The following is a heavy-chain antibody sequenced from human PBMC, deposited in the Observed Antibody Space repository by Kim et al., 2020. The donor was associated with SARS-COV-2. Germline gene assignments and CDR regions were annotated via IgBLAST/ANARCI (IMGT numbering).Heavy chain of an antibody. CDR1: GFTFSDSA. J-gene: IGHJ3*02. Sequence: GGSLRLSCAASGFTFSDSAMYWVRQASGKGLEWVGRIRSKASSYATAYDVSVKGRFIISREDSKNTAYLQMNRLKTEDTAIYYCTRVPRYSNSWWDPFDIWGQGALGTVSS. CDR3: TRVPRYSNSWWDPFDI. V-gene: IGHV3-73*01. CDR2: IRSKASSYAT. D-gene: IGHD6-13*01.